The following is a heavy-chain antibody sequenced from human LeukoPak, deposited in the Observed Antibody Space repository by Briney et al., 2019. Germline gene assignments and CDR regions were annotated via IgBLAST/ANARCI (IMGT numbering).Heavy chain of an antibody. CDR2: ITWNSDSI. CDR3: AKDRGGSSELGNAFDV. D-gene: IGHD1-26*01. V-gene: IGHV3-9*01. Sequence: GGSLRLSCAASGFIFDDYAMHWVRQAPGKGLEWVSGITWNSDSIDYADSVKGRFTISRDNAKNSLYLQMNSLRPEDTALYYCAKDRGGSSELGNAFDVWGQGTMVRVSS. CDR1: GFIFDDYA. J-gene: IGHJ3*01.